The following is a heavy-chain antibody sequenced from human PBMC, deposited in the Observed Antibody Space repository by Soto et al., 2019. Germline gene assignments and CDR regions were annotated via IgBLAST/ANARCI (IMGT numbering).Heavy chain of an antibody. CDR1: GFTFSHYA. D-gene: IGHD1-26*01. J-gene: IGHJ4*02. CDR2: MSYDGSNE. Sequence: QVQLVESGGGVVQPGRSLRLSCAASGFTFSHYAMHWVRQATGKGLEWVALMSYDGSNEYYADSVKGRFTISRDNSKNTLYLQINSLRAEDTTVSYCAKDGSQNFDYWGQGLLVTVSS. V-gene: IGHV3-30*18. CDR3: AKDGSQNFDY.